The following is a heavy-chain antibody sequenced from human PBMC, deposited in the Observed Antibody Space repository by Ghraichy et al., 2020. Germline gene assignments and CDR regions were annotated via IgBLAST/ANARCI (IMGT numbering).Heavy chain of an antibody. CDR1: GFTFSTYA. Sequence: GSLRLSCAASGFTFSTYAMSWVRQAPGRGLEWVSVISGGGNKTYYADSVKGRFTISRDDSNNTLHLQMNSLRADDTAVYYCAKLMSVNSIAEYYYYGMDVWGQGTTVTVSS. J-gene: IGHJ6*02. V-gene: IGHV3-23*01. CDR2: ISGGGNKT. D-gene: IGHD3-3*02. CDR3: AKLMSVNSIAEYYYYGMDV.